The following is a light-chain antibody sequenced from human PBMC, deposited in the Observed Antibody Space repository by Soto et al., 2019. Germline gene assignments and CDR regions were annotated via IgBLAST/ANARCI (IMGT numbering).Light chain of an antibody. Sequence: QSALTQPASVSGSPGQSITISCTGTSSDVGSYNLVSWYQQHPGKAPKLMIYEGSKRPSGVSNRFSGSKSGNTASLTISGLQAEDEADYYRCSYAGSSTSMWVFGGGTKLTVL. CDR2: EGS. J-gene: IGLJ2*01. V-gene: IGLV2-23*01. CDR1: SSDVGSYNL. CDR3: CSYAGSSTSMWV.